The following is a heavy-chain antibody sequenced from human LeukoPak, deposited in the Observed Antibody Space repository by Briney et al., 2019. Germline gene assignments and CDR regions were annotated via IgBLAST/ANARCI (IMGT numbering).Heavy chain of an antibody. CDR1: GYRFDSYW. CDR3: ARQTSPHAGFDS. Sequence: GESLKISCKGSGYRFDSYWIGWVRQLPGKGLELMGIIYPGDSDTRYSPSFQGQVTILADNSISTAYVQRSSMKASDTAMYYCARQTSPHAGFDSWGQGTLVTVSS. V-gene: IGHV5-51*01. CDR2: IYPGDSDT. J-gene: IGHJ4*02.